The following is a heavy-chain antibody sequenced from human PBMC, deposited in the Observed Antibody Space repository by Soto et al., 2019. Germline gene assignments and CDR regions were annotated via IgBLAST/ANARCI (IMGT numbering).Heavy chain of an antibody. CDR2: ISGSGGST. CDR3: AKEADISGYYPNY. Sequence: GGSLRLSCAASGFTFSSYAMSWVRQAPGKGLEWVSVISGSGGSTHYADSVKGRSTISRDNSKNTLHLQVNSLRGEDTAVYYCAKEADISGYYPNYWGQGTQVTVSS. J-gene: IGHJ4*02. V-gene: IGHV3-23*01. CDR1: GFTFSSYA. D-gene: IGHD3-22*01.